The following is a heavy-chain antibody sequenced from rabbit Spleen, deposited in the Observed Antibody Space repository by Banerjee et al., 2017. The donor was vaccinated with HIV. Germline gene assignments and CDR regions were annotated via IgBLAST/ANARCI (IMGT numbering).Heavy chain of an antibody. CDR2: IDAGSSGFT. CDR1: GFSFSSSYY. D-gene: IGHD8-1*01. V-gene: IGHV1S40*01. Sequence: QSLEESGGGLVKPEGSLTLTCTASGFSFSSSYYMCWVRQAPGKGLECIACIDAGSSGFTYFATWAKGRFTISKTSSTTVTLQMTRLTAADTATYFCARDAGTSFSTYGMDLWGQGTLVTVS. CDR3: ARDAGTSFSTYGMDL. J-gene: IGHJ6*01.